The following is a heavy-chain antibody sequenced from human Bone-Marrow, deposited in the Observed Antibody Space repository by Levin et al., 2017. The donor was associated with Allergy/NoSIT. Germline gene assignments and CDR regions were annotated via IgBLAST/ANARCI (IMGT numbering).Heavy chain of an antibody. CDR2: IYYSGNT. D-gene: IGHD5-12*01. Sequence: SETLSLTCSLSGGSISTGGFHWSWVRQRPGKGLEWIGYIYYSGNTYYNPSLQSRLSISIDTSKNQFSLRLTSVTAADTAVYYCAREAGYVFDYWGQGTLVTVSS. J-gene: IGHJ4*02. CDR1: GGSISTGGFH. CDR3: AREAGYVFDY. V-gene: IGHV4-31*03.